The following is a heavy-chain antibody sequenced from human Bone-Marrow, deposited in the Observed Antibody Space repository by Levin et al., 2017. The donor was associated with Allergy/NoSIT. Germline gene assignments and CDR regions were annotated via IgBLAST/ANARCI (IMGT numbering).Heavy chain of an antibody. Sequence: GGSLRLSCAASGFTFSSYGMHWVRQAPGKGLEWVAVIWYDGSNKYYADSVKGRFTISRDNSKNTLYLQMNSLRAEDTAVYYCARTPNVWFGELLFDPWGQGTLVTVSS. J-gene: IGHJ5*02. CDR3: ARTPNVWFGELLFDP. V-gene: IGHV3-33*01. CDR1: GFTFSSYG. CDR2: IWYDGSNK. D-gene: IGHD3-10*01.